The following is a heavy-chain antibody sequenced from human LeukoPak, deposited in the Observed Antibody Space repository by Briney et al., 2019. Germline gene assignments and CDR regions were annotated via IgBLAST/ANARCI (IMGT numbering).Heavy chain of an antibody. CDR3: ARFSGSYGLY. V-gene: IGHV4-31*03. J-gene: IGHJ4*02. CDR2: IYYSGST. D-gene: IGHD1-26*01. Sequence: PSETLSLTCTVSGGSISSGGYYWSWIRQHPGKGLEWIGYIYYSGSTYYNPSLKSRVTISVDTSKNQFSLRLSSVTAADTAVYYCARFSGSYGLYWGQGTLVTVSS. CDR1: GGSISSGGYY.